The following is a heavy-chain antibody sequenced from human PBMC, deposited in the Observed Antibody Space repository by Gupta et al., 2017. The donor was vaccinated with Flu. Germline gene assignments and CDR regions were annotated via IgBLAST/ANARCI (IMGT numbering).Heavy chain of an antibody. CDR1: GFTVSSNY. V-gene: IGHV3-53*02. J-gene: IGHJ4*02. D-gene: IGHD6-13*01. CDR3: AKSSSWYYFDY. CDR2: IYSGGST. Sequence: EVPLVETGGGLIQPGGSLRLSCAASGFTVSSNYMSGVRQAPGKGLEWVSVIYSGGSTYYADSVKGRFTISRDNSKNTLYLQMNSLRAEDTAVYYGAKSSSWYYFDYWGQGTLVTVSS.